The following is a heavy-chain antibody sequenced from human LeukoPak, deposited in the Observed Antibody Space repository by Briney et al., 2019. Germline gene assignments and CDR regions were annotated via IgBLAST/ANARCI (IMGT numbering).Heavy chain of an antibody. Sequence: ASVKVSCKASGFTFTSSAMQWVRQARGQRLEWIGWIVVGSGNTNYAQKFQGRVTITTDESTSTAYMELSSLRSEDTAVYYCAREYSGYDAYYFDYWGQGTLVTVSS. V-gene: IGHV1-58*02. D-gene: IGHD5-12*01. CDR1: GFTFTSSA. CDR2: IVVGSGNT. J-gene: IGHJ4*02. CDR3: AREYSGYDAYYFDY.